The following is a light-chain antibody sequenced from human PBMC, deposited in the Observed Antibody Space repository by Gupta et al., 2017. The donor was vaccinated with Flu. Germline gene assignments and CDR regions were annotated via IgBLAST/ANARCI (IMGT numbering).Light chain of an antibody. CDR3: QQCFYIPRT. J-gene: IGKJ1*01. V-gene: IGKV1-39*01. CDR1: QGVNSY. Sequence: DIQMTQSPSSLSASVGDRVIITCRASQGVNSYLSWFQQKPGKPPKLLVYGASILQNGVPSRFSGGGSGSDFTLTINNLQPEDFATDYCQQCFYIPRTFGQGTKVE. CDR2: GAS.